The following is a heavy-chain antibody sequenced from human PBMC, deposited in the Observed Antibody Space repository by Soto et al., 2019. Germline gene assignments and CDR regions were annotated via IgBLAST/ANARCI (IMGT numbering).Heavy chain of an antibody. D-gene: IGHD1-1*01. Sequence: PSETLSLTCTVSGASISGYYWSWIRKSAGKGLEWIGRIYATGTTDYNPSLKSRVMMSVDTSKKQFSLRLRSVTAADTAVYYCVRDGTKTLRDWFDPWGQGISVSVSS. CDR3: VRDGTKTLRDWFDP. V-gene: IGHV4-4*07. J-gene: IGHJ5*02. CDR2: IYATGTT. CDR1: GASISGYY.